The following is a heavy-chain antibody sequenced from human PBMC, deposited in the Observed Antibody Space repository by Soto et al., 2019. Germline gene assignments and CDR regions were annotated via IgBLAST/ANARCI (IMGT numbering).Heavy chain of an antibody. CDR2: ISSSGSNI. V-gene: IGHV3-11*01. J-gene: IGHJ6*03. CDR1: GFTFSDYY. D-gene: IGHD6-13*01. CDR3: ARYSSSWSNFYYYYYYMHV. Sequence: QVQLVESGGGLVKPGGSLRLSCAASGFTFSDYYMSWIRQAPGKGLEWVSYISSSGSNIYYADSVKGRFTISRDNAKNSLYLQMNSLRAEDTAVYYCARYSSSWSNFYYYYYYMHVWGKGTTVTVSS.